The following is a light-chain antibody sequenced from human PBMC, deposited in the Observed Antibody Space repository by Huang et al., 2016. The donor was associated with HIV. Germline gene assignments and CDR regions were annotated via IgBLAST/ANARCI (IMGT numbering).Light chain of an antibody. CDR3: QNYNRDPRT. CDR2: GGS. Sequence: DVQMTQSPSSLSASVGDRVTITCRASEDITNSLAWYFQKPGKVSELQIYGGSSLQGGVTCRFSGSGSGAHFTLTISGLQPGDVGSYYCQNYNRDPRTFGKGTKVEVK. J-gene: IGKJ1*01. V-gene: IGKV1-27*01. CDR1: EDITNS.